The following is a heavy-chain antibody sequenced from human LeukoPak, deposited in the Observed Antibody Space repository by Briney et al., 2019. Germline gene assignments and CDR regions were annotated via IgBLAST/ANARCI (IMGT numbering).Heavy chain of an antibody. Sequence: GGSLRLSCTASGFTFTNYGLHWVRQAPGKGLEWVAAIWFDGSNRYYVDSVQGRFTISRDNSKNTVYLQMNSLRAEDTAVYYCARDHEIYDSGSDWYFDLWGRGTLVTVSS. CDR3: ARDHEIYDSGSDWYFDL. CDR1: GFTFTNYG. D-gene: IGHD3-10*01. J-gene: IGHJ2*01. V-gene: IGHV3-33*01. CDR2: IWFDGSNR.